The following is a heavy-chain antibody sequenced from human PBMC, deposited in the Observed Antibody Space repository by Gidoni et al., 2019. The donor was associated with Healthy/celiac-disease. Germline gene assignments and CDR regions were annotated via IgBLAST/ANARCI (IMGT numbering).Heavy chain of an antibody. J-gene: IGHJ4*02. Sequence: QVQLQQWGAGLLKPSETLSLPCAVYGWSFSGYYWSWIRQPPGQGLEWIGEINHNGGPNYNPSLKSRVTISLDTSKNQFSLKLSSVTAADTAVYYCARRDIVATITLFDYWGQGTLVTVSS. D-gene: IGHD5-12*01. CDR3: ARRDIVATITLFDY. CDR2: INHNGGP. CDR1: GWSFSGYY. V-gene: IGHV4-34*01.